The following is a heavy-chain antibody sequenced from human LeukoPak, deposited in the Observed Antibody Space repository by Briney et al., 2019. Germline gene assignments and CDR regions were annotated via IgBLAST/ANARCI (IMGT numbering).Heavy chain of an antibody. CDR1: GGSISSSSYY. Sequence: SETLSLTCTVSGGSISSSSYYWGWIRQPPGKGLEWIGSIYYSGSTYYNPSLKSRVTISVDTSKNQFSLKLSSVTAADTAVYYCARDEGRYDYVWGSYNRFWGQGTLVTVSS. CDR2: IYYSGST. V-gene: IGHV4-39*07. CDR3: ARDEGRYDYVWGSYNRF. J-gene: IGHJ4*02. D-gene: IGHD3-16*01.